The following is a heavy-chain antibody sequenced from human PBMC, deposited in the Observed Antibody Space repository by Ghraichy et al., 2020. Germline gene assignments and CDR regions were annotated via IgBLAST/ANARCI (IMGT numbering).Heavy chain of an antibody. CDR2: ISGGGSTI. D-gene: IGHD6-19*01. CDR3: ARADIAVDMLYYYYYGMDV. Sequence: GGSLRLSCAASGFTFSDYYMSWIRQAPGKGLEWVSYISGGGSTIYYADSVKGRFTISRDNAKNSLYLQMNSLRAEDTAVYYCARADIAVDMLYYYYYGMDVWGQGTTVTVSS. J-gene: IGHJ6*02. CDR1: GFTFSDYY. V-gene: IGHV3-11*01.